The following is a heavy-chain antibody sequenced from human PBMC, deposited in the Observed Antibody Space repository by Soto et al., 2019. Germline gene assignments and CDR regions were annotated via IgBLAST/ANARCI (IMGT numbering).Heavy chain of an antibody. D-gene: IGHD3-3*01. CDR1: GYTFSRYG. CDR2: ISGYNGDT. J-gene: IGHJ6*02. Sequence: ASVKVSCKASGYTFSRYGISWVRQAPGQGLEWMGWISGYNGDTKYAQKFQGRVTMTEDTSTDTAYMELSSLRSEDTAVYYCATDGAIFGVVNYYYYGMDVWGQGTTVTVSX. CDR3: ATDGAIFGVVNYYYYGMDV. V-gene: IGHV1-18*01.